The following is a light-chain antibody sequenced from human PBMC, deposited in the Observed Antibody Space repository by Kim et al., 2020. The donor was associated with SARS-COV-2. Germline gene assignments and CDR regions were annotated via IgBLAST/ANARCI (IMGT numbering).Light chain of an antibody. J-gene: IGKJ4*01. V-gene: IGKV1-17*03. CDR3: LQHDSYPLT. CDR2: AAY. Sequence: APVGDRRSITCRASQGICSYFDWVSQKPGKVPKRLIYAAYRLHSGVPSRFSGSGSWTQFTLSISSLQPEDFATYFCLQHDSYPLTFGGGNTVDIK. CDR1: QGICSY.